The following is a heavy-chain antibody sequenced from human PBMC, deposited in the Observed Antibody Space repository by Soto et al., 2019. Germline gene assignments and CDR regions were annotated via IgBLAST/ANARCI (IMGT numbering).Heavy chain of an antibody. V-gene: IGHV3-64D*06. CDR1: GFTFSSYA. Sequence: GGSLRLSCSASGFTFSSYAMHWVRQAPGKGLEYVSAISSNGGSTYYADSVKGRFTISRDNSKNTLYLQMSSLRAEDTAVYYCVKGGLGYCSSTSCYTTIAVDDYYYYYGMDVWGQGTKVTVSS. CDR2: ISSNGGST. CDR3: VKGGLGYCSSTSCYTTIAVDDYYYYYGMDV. J-gene: IGHJ6*02. D-gene: IGHD2-2*02.